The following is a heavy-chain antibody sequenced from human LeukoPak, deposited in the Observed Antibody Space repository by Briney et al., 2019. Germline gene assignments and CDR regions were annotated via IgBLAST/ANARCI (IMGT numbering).Heavy chain of an antibody. D-gene: IGHD3-16*01. CDR2: INSGGDDT. J-gene: IGHJ4*02. V-gene: IGHV3-23*01. CDR1: EFTFGNYA. CDR3: TKGGSYGPLDY. Sequence: PGGSLRLSRVASEFTFGNYAMTWVRQAPGKGLEWVSAINSGGDDTIYTDSVKGRFTISRDNSKNTLYLQLNSLRAEDTAIYYCTKGGSYGPLDYWGQGTLVTVSS.